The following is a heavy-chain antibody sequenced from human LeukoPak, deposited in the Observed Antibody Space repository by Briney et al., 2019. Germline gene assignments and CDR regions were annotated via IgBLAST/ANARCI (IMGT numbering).Heavy chain of an antibody. J-gene: IGHJ4*02. CDR1: GYTFTSYD. Sequence: ASVKVSCKASGYTFTSYDIDWVRQATGQGLEWMGWMNPNSGNTGYAQKFQGRVTMTRNTSISTAYMELSSLRSEDTAVYYCARGRIAAAGTFDYWGQGTLVTVSS. D-gene: IGHD6-13*01. CDR3: ARGRIAAAGTFDY. CDR2: MNPNSGNT. V-gene: IGHV1-8*01.